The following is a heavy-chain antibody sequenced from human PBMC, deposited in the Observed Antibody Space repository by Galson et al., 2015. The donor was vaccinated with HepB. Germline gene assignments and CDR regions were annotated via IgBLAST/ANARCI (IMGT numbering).Heavy chain of an antibody. J-gene: IGHJ5*02. CDR3: ARGALVAVVRGTLNNWFAP. D-gene: IGHD2-15*01. V-gene: IGHV1-18*01. CDR1: GYTFNSYS. CDR2: ISPYNGDT. Sequence: SVKVSCKASGYTFNSYSITWVRQAPGQGLEWMGWISPYNGDTDYARKFQGRVTMTTDTFTSTAYMEVRSLRSDDTAVYYCARGALVAVVRGTLNNWFAPWGQGTLVTVSS.